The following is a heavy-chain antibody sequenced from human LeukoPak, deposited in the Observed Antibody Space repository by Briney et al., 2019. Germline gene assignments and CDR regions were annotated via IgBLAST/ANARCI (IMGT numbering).Heavy chain of an antibody. Sequence: PSETLSLTCTVSGDSISSGDYYWSWIRQPAGKGLEWIGRISSSGSTNYNPSLKSRVTISVDTSKNQVSLKLTSVTAADTAVYYCARNGYGSGSSWWGQGTLVTVSS. J-gene: IGHJ4*02. V-gene: IGHV4-61*02. CDR1: GDSISSGDYY. CDR3: ARNGYGSGSSW. D-gene: IGHD3-10*01. CDR2: ISSSGST.